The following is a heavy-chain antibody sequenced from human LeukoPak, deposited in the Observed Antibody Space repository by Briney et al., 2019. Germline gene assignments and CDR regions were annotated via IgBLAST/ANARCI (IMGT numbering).Heavy chain of an antibody. J-gene: IGHJ3*02. CDR1: GFTLSSHW. V-gene: IGHV3-7*01. Sequence: GGSLRLTCAGSGFTLSSHWMSWVRQAPGKGLEWVANIKQDGSEKYYVDSVMGRFTLPRDNAKTTLYLQMNSLRAEDTAVYYCARDHCGYLTNGAFDISGQGTMVTVSS. CDR2: IKQDGSEK. CDR3: ARDHCGYLTNGAFDI. D-gene: IGHD2-8*01.